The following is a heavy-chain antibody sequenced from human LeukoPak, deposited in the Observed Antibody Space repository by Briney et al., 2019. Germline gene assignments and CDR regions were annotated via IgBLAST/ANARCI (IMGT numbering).Heavy chain of an antibody. CDR3: ARAAVRGVIITGYYYMDV. V-gene: IGHV3-20*03. Sequence: RGSLRLSSAAPGFAFDDYGMSWVRQAPGKGLEWGSGINWNGGSTGYADSVKGRFTISRDNAKNSLYLQMNSLRAEDTALYYCARAAVRGVIITGYYYMDVWGKGTTVTVSS. CDR2: INWNGGST. D-gene: IGHD3-10*01. CDR1: GFAFDDYG. J-gene: IGHJ6*03.